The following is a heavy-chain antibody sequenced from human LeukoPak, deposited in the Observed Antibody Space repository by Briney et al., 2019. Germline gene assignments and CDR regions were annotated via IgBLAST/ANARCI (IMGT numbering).Heavy chain of an antibody. Sequence: ASVKVSRKSSVYTFMNYGLSWVRQPPEQEHRHMGWVSGYNGNTNYGQKFQGRVTMTTDTSTSTAYMELRSLRSDDTAMYYCARDFYEVGSTWYDCFDPWGQGTLVTVSS. V-gene: IGHV1-18*01. CDR1: VYTFMNYG. D-gene: IGHD6-13*01. CDR3: ARDFYEVGSTWYDCFDP. CDR2: VSGYNGNT. J-gene: IGHJ5*02.